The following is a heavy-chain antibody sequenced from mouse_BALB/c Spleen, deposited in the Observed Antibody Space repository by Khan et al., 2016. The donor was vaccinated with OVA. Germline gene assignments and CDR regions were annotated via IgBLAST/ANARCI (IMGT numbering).Heavy chain of an antibody. CDR2: IYPGSNNT. CDR1: GYTFTDYN. D-gene: IGHD1-1*02. CDR3: AREWCAWFPY. J-gene: IGHJ3*01. V-gene: IGHV1-77*01. Sequence: QVQLKESGAELARPGDSVKLSCKASGYTFTDYNINWVKQRTGQGLEWIGEIYPGSNNTYYNDKFKGKATLNSSKYSSTAYMHLSSLTSEDSAVYCCAREWCAWFPYWGQGTLVTVSA.